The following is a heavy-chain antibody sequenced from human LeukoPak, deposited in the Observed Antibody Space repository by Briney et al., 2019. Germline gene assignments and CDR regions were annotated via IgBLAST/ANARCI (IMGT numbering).Heavy chain of an antibody. V-gene: IGHV3-74*01. J-gene: IGHJ6*02. CDR3: AKYRCLDYAPGDV. D-gene: IGHD4-17*01. CDR2: INSDGSTT. Sequence: GGSLRLSCAASGFTFSSYWMYCVRQAPGKGLVWVSRINSDGSTTSYADSVKGRFTISRDNAKNTLYLQMNSLRAEDTAVYYCAKYRCLDYAPGDVWGRGTTVTVSS. CDR1: GFTFSSYW.